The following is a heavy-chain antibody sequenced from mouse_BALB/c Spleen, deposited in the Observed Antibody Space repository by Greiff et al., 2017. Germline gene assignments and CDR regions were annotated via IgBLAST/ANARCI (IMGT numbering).Heavy chain of an antibody. CDR2: IWAGGST. CDR3: ARDGVGSSYGFAY. V-gene: IGHV2-9*02. Sequence: QVQLKESGPGLVAPSQSLSITCTVSGFSLTSYGVHWVRQPPGKGLEWLGVIWAGGSTNYNSALMSRLSISKDNSKSQVFLKMNSLQTDDTAMYYCARDGVGSSYGFAYWGQGTLVTVSA. J-gene: IGHJ3*01. D-gene: IGHD1-1*01. CDR1: GFSLTSYG.